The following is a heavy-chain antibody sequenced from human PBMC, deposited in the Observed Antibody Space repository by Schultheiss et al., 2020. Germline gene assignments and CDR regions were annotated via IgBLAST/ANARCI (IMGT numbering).Heavy chain of an antibody. CDR3: ARDRVYSTFRYYYYGMDV. Sequence: GESLKISCAASGFTFSSYSMNWVRQAPGKGLEWVSSISSSSSYIYYADSVKGRFTISRDNAKNSLYLQMNSLRAEDTAVYYCARDRVYSTFRYYYYGMDVWGQGTTVTVSS. CDR1: GFTFSSYS. J-gene: IGHJ6*02. CDR2: ISSSSSYI. D-gene: IGHD2-15*01. V-gene: IGHV3-21*01.